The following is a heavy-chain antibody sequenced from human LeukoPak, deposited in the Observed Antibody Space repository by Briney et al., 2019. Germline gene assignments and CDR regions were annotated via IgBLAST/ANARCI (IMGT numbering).Heavy chain of an antibody. V-gene: IGHV3-23*01. Sequence: GGSLRLSCAASGFIFSSYAMSWVRQAPGKGLEWVSAISGSGGSTYYADSVKGRFTISRDNSKNTLYLQMNSLRAEDTAVYYCAKGVVVVPAAIDYWGQGTLVTVSS. J-gene: IGHJ4*02. CDR2: ISGSGGST. D-gene: IGHD2-2*01. CDR3: AKGVVVVPAAIDY. CDR1: GFIFSSYA.